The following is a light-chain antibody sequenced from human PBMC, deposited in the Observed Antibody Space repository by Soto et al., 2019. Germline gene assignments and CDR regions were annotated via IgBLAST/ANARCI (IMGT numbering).Light chain of an antibody. CDR3: QQRNSYPRLT. CDR1: LGISSY. Sequence: DIQLTQSPSFLSASVGDRVTITCRASLGISSYLAWYQQKPGKAPKLLIYAASNLQSGVPSRFSGSGSGTEVTLTISSLQPEDFATYYSQQRNSYPRLTFGGGTKVEIK. V-gene: IGKV1-9*01. J-gene: IGKJ4*01. CDR2: AAS.